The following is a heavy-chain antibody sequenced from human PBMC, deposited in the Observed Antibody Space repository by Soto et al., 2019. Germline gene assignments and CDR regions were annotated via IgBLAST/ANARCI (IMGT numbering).Heavy chain of an antibody. CDR2: IRAGDDKT. CDR3: ARDIVTLGPRANDAFDL. CDR1: GYNVTTQT. J-gene: IGHJ3*01. Sequence: QVQLVQSGAEVKKPGASVKLSCRAVGYNVTTQTMSWVRQAPGQSLEWMGWIRAGDDKTKYSQKFQGRVTITSDTSASTVYMEMTSLTSEDTAVYYCARDIVTLGPRANDAFDLWGQGTLVTVSS. V-gene: IGHV1-3*01. D-gene: IGHD1-26*01.